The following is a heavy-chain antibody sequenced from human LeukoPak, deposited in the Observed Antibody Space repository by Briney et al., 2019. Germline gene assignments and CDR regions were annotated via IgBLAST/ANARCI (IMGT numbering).Heavy chain of an antibody. D-gene: IGHD1-14*01. J-gene: IGHJ4*02. CDR1: GGSISSYY. CDR2: IYYSGST. V-gene: IGHV4-59*01. Sequence: PSETLSLTCTVSGGSISSYYWSWIRQPPGKGLEWIGYIYYSGSTNYNPSLKSRVTISVDTSKNQFSLKLSSVTAADTAVYYCARARYNNDYFNYWGQGTLVTVSS. CDR3: ARARYNNDYFNY.